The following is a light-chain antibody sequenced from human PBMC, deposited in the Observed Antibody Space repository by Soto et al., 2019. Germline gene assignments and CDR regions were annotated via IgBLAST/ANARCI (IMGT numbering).Light chain of an antibody. J-gene: IGLJ2*01. CDR1: SSDVGSYNL. CDR2: EVS. Sequence: QSALTQPASVSGSPGQSITISCTGTSSDVGSYNLVSWYQQHPGKAPKLMIYEVSKLPSGVSNRFSGSKSGNTASLTISGLQGEDEADYYCCSYAGSSNVVFGGGTKLTVL. V-gene: IGLV2-23*02. CDR3: CSYAGSSNVV.